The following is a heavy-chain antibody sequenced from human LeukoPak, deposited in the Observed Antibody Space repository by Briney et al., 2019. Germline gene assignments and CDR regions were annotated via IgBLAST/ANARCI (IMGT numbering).Heavy chain of an antibody. CDR2: INHSGRT. CDR1: GGSFSGYY. V-gene: IGHV4-34*01. D-gene: IGHD2-15*01. Sequence: SETLSLTCAVYGGSFSGYYWSWIRQPPGKGLEWIGEINHSGRTNYNPSLKSRVTISVDTPKNQFSLKVRSVTAADTAVYYCARDRRCSGGSCAFDSWGQGTLVAVSS. CDR3: ARDRRCSGGSCAFDS. J-gene: IGHJ4*02.